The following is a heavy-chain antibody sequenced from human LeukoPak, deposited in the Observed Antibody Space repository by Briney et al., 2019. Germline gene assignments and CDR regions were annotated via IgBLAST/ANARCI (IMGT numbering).Heavy chain of an antibody. Sequence: GGSLRLSCAASGFTFSSYAMHWVRQAPGKGLEWVAVISYVGSNKYYADSVKGRFTISRDNSKNTLYLQMNSLRAEDTAVYYCARGGQQLLDYFDYWGQGTLVTVSS. CDR1: GFTFSSYA. CDR2: ISYVGSNK. J-gene: IGHJ4*02. CDR3: ARGGQQLLDYFDY. D-gene: IGHD6-13*01. V-gene: IGHV3-30-3*01.